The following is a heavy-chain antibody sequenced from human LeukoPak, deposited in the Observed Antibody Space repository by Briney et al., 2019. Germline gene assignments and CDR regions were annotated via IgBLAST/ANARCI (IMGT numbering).Heavy chain of an antibody. D-gene: IGHD2-15*01. CDR3: ARDRVVGLGIDNAFDI. Sequence: SVKVSCKASGGSFSSYAISWVRQAPGQGLEWMGGIIPVFGTANYAQKFQGRVTITADESTSTAYMELSSLRSEDTAVYYCARDRVVGLGIDNAFDIWGHGTMVTVSS. V-gene: IGHV1-69*13. CDR2: IIPVFGTA. CDR1: GGSFSSYA. J-gene: IGHJ3*02.